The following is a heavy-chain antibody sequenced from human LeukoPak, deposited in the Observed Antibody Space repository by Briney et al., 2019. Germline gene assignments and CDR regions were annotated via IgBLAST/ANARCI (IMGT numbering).Heavy chain of an antibody. D-gene: IGHD6-6*01. CDR2: MNTNSGNT. V-gene: IGHV1-8*03. Sequence: GASVKVSCKASGYTFTSYDINWVRQATGQGLEWRGWMNTNSGNTGYAQKFQGRVTITRNTSISTAYMELSSLRSEDTAVYYCAIAARSLRYYYYYMDVWGKGTTVTVSS. CDR1: GYTFTSYD. J-gene: IGHJ6*03. CDR3: AIAARSLRYYYYYMDV.